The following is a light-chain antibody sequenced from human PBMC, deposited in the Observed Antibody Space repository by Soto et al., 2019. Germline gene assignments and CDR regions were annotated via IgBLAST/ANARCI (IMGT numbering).Light chain of an antibody. Sequence: QSDLTQPASVSGSPGQSISMSCTGTSCDVGGYNYVSWYQQHPGKAPKVMIYDVSNRPSGVSNRFSGSKSGNTASLTISGLQAEDEADYYCSSYTSSSPWVFGGGTKLTVL. CDR3: SSYTSSSPWV. CDR2: DVS. V-gene: IGLV2-14*01. CDR1: SCDVGGYNY. J-gene: IGLJ3*02.